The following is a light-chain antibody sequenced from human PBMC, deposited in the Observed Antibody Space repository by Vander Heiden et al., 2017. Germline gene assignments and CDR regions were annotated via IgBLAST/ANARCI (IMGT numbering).Light chain of an antibody. CDR2: DTS. Sequence: EIVLTQSPATLSFSPGERATLSCRASPSASNYLAWYQQKPGQAPTLLIYDTSNRATCIPARFSGSGSGTDFTLTISRLETEDFAVYYCQQRSNWSWTFGQGTKVEFK. J-gene: IGKJ1*01. CDR1: PSASNY. V-gene: IGKV3-11*01. CDR3: QQRSNWSWT.